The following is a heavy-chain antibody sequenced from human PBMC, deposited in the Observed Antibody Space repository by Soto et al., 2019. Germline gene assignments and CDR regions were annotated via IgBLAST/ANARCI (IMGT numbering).Heavy chain of an antibody. J-gene: IGHJ5*02. D-gene: IGHD6-19*01. V-gene: IGHV1-2*04. CDR1: GYTFTGYY. CDR2: INPNSGGT. Sequence: QVQLVQSGAEVKKPGASVKVSCKASGYTFTGYYMHWVRQAPGQGLEWMGWINPNSGGTNYAQKLQGWVTMTRDTSISTAYMELSRLRSDDTAVYYCARGPVAGYSSHWFDPWGQGTLVTVSS. CDR3: ARGPVAGYSSHWFDP.